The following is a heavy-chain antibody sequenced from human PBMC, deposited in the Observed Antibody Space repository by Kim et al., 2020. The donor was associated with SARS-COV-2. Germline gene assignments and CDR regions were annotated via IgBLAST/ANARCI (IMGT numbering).Heavy chain of an antibody. CDR3: ARDERFSSSFSTSYNWFDP. J-gene: IGHJ5*02. Sequence: GGSLRLSCAASGFTFSDYYMSWIRQAPGKGLEWVSYISSSSSYTNYADSVKGRFTISRDNAKNSLYLQMNSLRAEDTAVYYCARDERFSSSFSTSYNWFDPWGQGTLVTVSS. V-gene: IGHV3-11*06. CDR1: GFTFSDYY. CDR2: ISSSSSYT. D-gene: IGHD6-13*01.